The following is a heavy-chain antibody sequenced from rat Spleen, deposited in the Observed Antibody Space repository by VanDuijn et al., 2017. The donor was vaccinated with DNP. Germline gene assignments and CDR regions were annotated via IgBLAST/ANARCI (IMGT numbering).Heavy chain of an antibody. CDR3: ARGPNYGDFLDFFDY. J-gene: IGHJ2*01. V-gene: IGHV4-2*01. CDR2: INKDSSSI. Sequence: EVKLVESGGGLVQPGRSLELSCTASGFNFNDYWMGWVRQAPGKGLEWIGQINKDSSSINYPPSLKDKFTIFRDNAQDTLYLQMSKLGSEDTATYYCARGPNYGDFLDFFDYWGQGVMVSVSS. CDR1: GFNFNDYW. D-gene: IGHD1-11*01.